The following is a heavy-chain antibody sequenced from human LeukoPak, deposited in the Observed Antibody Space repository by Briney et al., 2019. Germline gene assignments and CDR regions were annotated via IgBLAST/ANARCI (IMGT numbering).Heavy chain of an antibody. Sequence: KTSETLSLTCTVSGYSISSGYYWAWIRQPPGKGLEWIGSIFHTGSTYHNPSLKSRVTISYTSKNQFSLKLNSVTAADTAVYYCARVDGSCSGGSCPSGNWFDPWGQGTLVTVSS. CDR1: GYSISSGYY. CDR3: ARVDGSCSGGSCPSGNWFDP. D-gene: IGHD2-15*01. CDR2: IFHTGST. J-gene: IGHJ5*02. V-gene: IGHV4-38-2*02.